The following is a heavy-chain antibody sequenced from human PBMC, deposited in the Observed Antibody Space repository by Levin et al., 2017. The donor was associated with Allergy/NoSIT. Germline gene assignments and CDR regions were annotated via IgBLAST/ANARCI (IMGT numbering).Heavy chain of an antibody. J-gene: IGHJ6*02. CDR3: ARSRGPAAIYSYYYGLDV. CDR2: FYTSGTT. V-gene: IGHV4-4*07. D-gene: IGHD2-2*01. CDR1: GGSIGSSH. Sequence: SETLSLTCTVSGGSIGSSHWSWIRQPAGKGLEWIGRFYTSGTTNYNPSLKSRVTMSVDTSKNQFSLKLSSVTAADPAISYCARSRGPAAIYSYYYGLDVWGQGTTVTVSS.